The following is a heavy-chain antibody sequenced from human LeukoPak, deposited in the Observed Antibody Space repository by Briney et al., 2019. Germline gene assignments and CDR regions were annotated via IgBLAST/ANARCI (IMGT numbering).Heavy chain of an antibody. Sequence: PGGSLRLSCAASGFTFSGYSMTWVRQAPGKGLGWVGNIKGVGSGIYYVDSVKGRFTISRDNTKNSLYLQMNSLRAEDTAVYYCARARTLVWGVIGYYFDYWGQGTLVTVSS. CDR2: IKGVGSGI. CDR3: ARARTLVWGVIGYYFDY. V-gene: IGHV3-7*04. D-gene: IGHD3-10*01. J-gene: IGHJ4*02. CDR1: GFTFSGYS.